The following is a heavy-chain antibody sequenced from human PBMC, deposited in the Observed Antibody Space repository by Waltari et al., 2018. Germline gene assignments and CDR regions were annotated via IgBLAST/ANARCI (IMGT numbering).Heavy chain of an antibody. V-gene: IGHV3-30*18. CDR1: GFSAASLV. CDR3: AKGLWELPPYYYYVMDV. CDR2: ISNDGTDK. Sequence: QVQLVDSGGGVVAPGETRSLSCAGSGFSAASLVMTCYRQAPGKGLEWVELISNDGTDKCYGDSVKGRFTISRDNSRNTVHLQMDSLRAEDTAVYYCAKGLWELPPYYYYVMDVWGQGTTVTVSS. J-gene: IGHJ6*02. D-gene: IGHD1-7*01.